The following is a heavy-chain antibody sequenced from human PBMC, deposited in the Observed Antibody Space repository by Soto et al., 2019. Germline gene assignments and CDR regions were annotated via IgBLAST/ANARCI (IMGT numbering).Heavy chain of an antibody. CDR1: GFTVSSNY. V-gene: IGHV3-23*01. CDR2: ISYSGYST. D-gene: IGHD6-25*01. J-gene: IGHJ6*02. CDR3: AKASADSGEYRKYGMDV. Sequence: GGSLRLSCAASGFTVSSNYMSWVRQAPGKGLEWVSAISYSGYSTYYGDSVKGRFTISRDNSKNTLYLQMNSLRAEDTAVYYCAKASADSGEYRKYGMDVWGQGTTVTVSS.